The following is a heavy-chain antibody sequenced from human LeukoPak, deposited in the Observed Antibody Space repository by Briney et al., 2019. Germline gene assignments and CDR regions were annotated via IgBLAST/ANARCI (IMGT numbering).Heavy chain of an antibody. V-gene: IGHV1-18*01. D-gene: IGHD2-2*01. CDR3: ARSQAVVSSSLYYYYMDV. CDR1: GYTFLSHG. J-gene: IGHJ6*03. Sequence: GASVKVSCKASGYTFLSHGFSWVRQAPGQGLEWMGWTSANNRNTNYAQRFQGRVTMTTDTSTNTAYMELRTLRSDDTAVYYCARSQAVVSSSLYYYYMDVWGKGTTIIVSS. CDR2: TSANNRNT.